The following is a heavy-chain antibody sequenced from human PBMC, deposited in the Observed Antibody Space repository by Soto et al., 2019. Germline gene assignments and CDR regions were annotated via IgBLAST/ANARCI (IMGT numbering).Heavy chain of an antibody. V-gene: IGHV4-59*01. CDR1: GGSIRNYY. J-gene: IGHJ4*02. Sequence: SETLSLTCSVFGGSIRNYYWSWMRQAPGKGLEWIGYSHDNGTTNYNPSFKSRVTISVDISKDQFSLKLTSVTAADTATYFCARSFGVAPAGPPDSWGQGTLVTVSS. CDR3: ARSFGVAPAGPPDS. D-gene: IGHD2-2*01. CDR2: SHDNGTT.